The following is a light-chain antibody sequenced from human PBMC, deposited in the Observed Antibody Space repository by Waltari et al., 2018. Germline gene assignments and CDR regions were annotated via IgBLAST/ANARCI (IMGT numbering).Light chain of an antibody. V-gene: IGKV4-1*01. CDR3: QQYYSTPFT. CDR2: WAA. J-gene: IGKJ3*01. Sequence: DIVMPQSPDSLAVSLGERANINCTSSPSVLYSSNNKNYLAWYQQKPGPPPKLLIYWAATRESGVPDRFSGSGSGTDFTLTISSLQAEDVAVYYCQQYYSTPFTFGPGTKVDIK. CDR1: PSVLYSSNNKNY.